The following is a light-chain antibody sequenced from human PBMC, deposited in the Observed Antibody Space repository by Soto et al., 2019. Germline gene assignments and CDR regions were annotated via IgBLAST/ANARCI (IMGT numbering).Light chain of an antibody. Sequence: EIVLTQSPATLSSSPGETATLSCRASQYVGSRLAWNQHKPGQAPRLLIYHMSKRATGIPSRFSGSGSGTDFTLTISSLAPDDFAIYYCHQRQSWPRTFGQGTKVEIK. CDR3: HQRQSWPRT. CDR1: QYVGSR. CDR2: HMS. J-gene: IGKJ1*01. V-gene: IGKV3-11*01.